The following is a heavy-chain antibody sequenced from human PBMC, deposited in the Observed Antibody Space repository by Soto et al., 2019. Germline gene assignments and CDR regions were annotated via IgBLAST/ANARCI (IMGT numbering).Heavy chain of an antibody. CDR1: GGSISSGDYY. V-gene: IGHV4-30-4*01. Sequence: SETLSLTCTVSGGSISSGDYYWSWIRQPPGKGLEWIGYIYYSGSTYYNPSLKSRVTISVDTSKNQFSLKLSSVTAADTAVYYCARGATDSSGCDYWGQGTPVTVSS. CDR2: IYYSGST. J-gene: IGHJ4*02. D-gene: IGHD6-19*01. CDR3: ARGATDSSGCDY.